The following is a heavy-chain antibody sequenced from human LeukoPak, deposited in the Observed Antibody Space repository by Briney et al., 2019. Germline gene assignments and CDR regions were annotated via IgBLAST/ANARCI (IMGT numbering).Heavy chain of an antibody. Sequence: PGGSLRLSCAASGFTFSDYHMSWIRQAPGKGLEWVSYISSRSSYTKYADSVKGRLTISRDNAKNSLYLQMNSLRAEDTAVYYCARVLSSSWGAYYYYGMDVWGRGTTVTVSS. CDR2: ISSRSSYT. CDR1: GFTFSDYH. V-gene: IGHV3-11*06. CDR3: ARVLSSSWGAYYYYGMDV. D-gene: IGHD6-13*01. J-gene: IGHJ6*02.